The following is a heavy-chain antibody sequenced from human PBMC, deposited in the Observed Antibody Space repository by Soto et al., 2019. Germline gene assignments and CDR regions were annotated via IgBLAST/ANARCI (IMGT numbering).Heavy chain of an antibody. V-gene: IGHV4-31*03. CDR2: IYYSGNT. CDR1: GGSISSGGYY. Sequence: QVQLQESGPGLVKPSQTLSLTCTVSGGSISSGGYYWTWIRQHPGKGLEWIGYIYYSGNTYSNPCRKSRVIISVNTSKNRLSPKLCSVAVADSAVYYCARGPSCGDYYGAFDIWGQGTIVTVSS. J-gene: IGHJ3*02. D-gene: IGHD4-17*01. CDR3: ARGPSCGDYYGAFDI.